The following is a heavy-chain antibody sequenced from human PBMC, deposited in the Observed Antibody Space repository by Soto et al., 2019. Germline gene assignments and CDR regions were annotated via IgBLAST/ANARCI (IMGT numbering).Heavy chain of an antibody. V-gene: IGHV3-33*01. D-gene: IGHD3-10*01. CDR1: GFTFSTYG. CDR3: ARDEVPSGVYPPFVDY. CDR2: IWYDGSKT. J-gene: IGHJ4*02. Sequence: VQLVESGGGVVQPGRSLRLSCAASGFTFSTYGMHWVRQAPGKGLEWVALIWYDGSKTYYGDSVKGRITISRDNSKNTLSLKMTSLRAKDPPVYSCARDEVPSGVYPPFVDYWGQGILVTVSS.